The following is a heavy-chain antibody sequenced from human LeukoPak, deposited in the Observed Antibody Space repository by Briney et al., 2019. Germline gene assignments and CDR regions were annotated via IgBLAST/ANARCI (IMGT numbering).Heavy chain of an antibody. Sequence: PGRSLRLSYAASGFTFSNYFMHWVRQAPGKGLEWVADIASDGSHTFYVESVKGRFTISRDNSKNTLYLQMNSLGPEDTAVYFCARERQDTVIHSGAFDIWGQGTMVTVSS. D-gene: IGHD2-21*02. CDR2: IASDGSHT. CDR1: GFTFSNYF. J-gene: IGHJ3*02. CDR3: ARERQDTVIHSGAFDI. V-gene: IGHV3-30-3*01.